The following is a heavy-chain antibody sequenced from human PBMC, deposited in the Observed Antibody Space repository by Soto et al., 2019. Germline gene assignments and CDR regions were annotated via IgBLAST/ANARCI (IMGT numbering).Heavy chain of an antibody. CDR1: GFSLTTSGVG. V-gene: IGHV2-5*02. CDR2: IYWDDDK. D-gene: IGHD3-3*01. CDR3: AHRVLRTVFGLVTTTAIYFDF. J-gene: IGHJ4*02. Sequence: QITLNESGPTVVRPTETLTLTCRFSGFSLTTSGVGVGWIRQSPGKAPEWLALIYWDDDKRYSASLKSRLTITTDTSKNQVVLTVSDLDPTDTALYYCAHRVLRTVFGLVTTTAIYFDFWGQGTPVAVSS.